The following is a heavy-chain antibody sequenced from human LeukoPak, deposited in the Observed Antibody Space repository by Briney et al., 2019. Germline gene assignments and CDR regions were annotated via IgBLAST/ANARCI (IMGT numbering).Heavy chain of an antibody. V-gene: IGHV4-30-2*01. CDR2: IYHSGRT. CDR3: ARGDCSSTSCWFDY. D-gene: IGHD2-2*01. J-gene: IGHJ4*02. CDR1: GGSFSSGGDY. Sequence: PSETLSLTCTVSGGSFSSGGDYWSWIRQPPGKGLEWIGYIYHSGRTYYNPSLKSRVTISVDRSKNQFSLKLSSVTAADTAVYYCARGDCSSTSCWFDYWGQGTLVTVSS.